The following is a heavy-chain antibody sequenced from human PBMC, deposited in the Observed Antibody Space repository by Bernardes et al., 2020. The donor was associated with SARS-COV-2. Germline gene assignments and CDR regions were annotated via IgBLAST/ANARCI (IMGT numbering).Heavy chain of an antibody. Sequence: GGSLRLSCAASGFHFSGSAIQWVRQPSGKGLEWIGRIRSKPKGYATTYAASLKGRFVISRDDSRNTAYLQIHSLKIEDMAVYYCTGDYLYWDQGTLVSVSS. D-gene: IGHD4-17*01. J-gene: IGHJ4*02. CDR3: TGDYLY. V-gene: IGHV3-73*01. CDR2: IRSKPKGYAT. CDR1: GFHFSGSA.